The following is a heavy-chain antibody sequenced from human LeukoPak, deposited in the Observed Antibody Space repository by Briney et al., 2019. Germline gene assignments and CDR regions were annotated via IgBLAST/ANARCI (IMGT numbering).Heavy chain of an antibody. V-gene: IGHV3-7*01. CDR1: GFTFSSYW. CDR3: AGCSSTSCYGNWFDP. D-gene: IGHD2-2*01. J-gene: IGHJ5*02. CDR2: IKQDGSEK. Sequence: GGSLRLSCAASGFTFSSYWMSWVRQAAGEGLEWVGNIKQDGSEKYYVDSVKGRFTISRDNAKNSLYLQMNSLRAEDTAVYYCAGCSSTSCYGNWFDPWGQGTLVTVSS.